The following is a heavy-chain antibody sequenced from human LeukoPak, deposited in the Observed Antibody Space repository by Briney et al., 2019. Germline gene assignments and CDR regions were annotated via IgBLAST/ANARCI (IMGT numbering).Heavy chain of an antibody. J-gene: IGHJ4*02. D-gene: IGHD3-22*01. V-gene: IGHV3-11*04. CDR2: ISSGGSST. CDR3: ARDLSGYSGY. Sequence: PGGSQRLSCAASGFTFRNYAMSWIRQAPGKGLEWLSWISSGGSSTHYADSVEGRFTISRDNAKNSLYLQMNSLRAEDTAVYYCARDLSGYSGYWRQGTLVTVSS. CDR1: GFTFRNYA.